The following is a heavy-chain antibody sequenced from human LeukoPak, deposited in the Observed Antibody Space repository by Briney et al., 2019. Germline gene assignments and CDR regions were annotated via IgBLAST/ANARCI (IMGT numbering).Heavy chain of an antibody. J-gene: IGHJ4*02. V-gene: IGHV3-23*01. D-gene: IGHD5-18*01. Sequence: GGSLRLSCAASGFTFSTYVMKWVRQAPGKGLEWVSTISGGGCSTCYVDSVKGRFTISRDNSKNTLYLQMNSLRAEDTAVYYCAKAAYTYGYVDYWGQGTLVTVSS. CDR1: GFTFSTYV. CDR3: AKAAYTYGYVDY. CDR2: ISGGGCST.